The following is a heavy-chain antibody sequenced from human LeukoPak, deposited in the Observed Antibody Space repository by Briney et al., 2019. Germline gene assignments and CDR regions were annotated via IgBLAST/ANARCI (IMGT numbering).Heavy chain of an antibody. CDR1: GGSFSGYY. CDR3: ARGLSFNIVANRNWFDP. CDR2: INHSGST. V-gene: IGHV4-34*01. D-gene: IGHD2-15*01. J-gene: IGHJ5*02. Sequence: SETLSLTCAVYGGSFSGYYWSWIRQPPGKGLEWIGEINHSGSTNYNPSLKSRVTISVDTSKNQFSLKLSSVTAADTAVYYCARGLSFNIVANRNWFDPWGQGTLVTVSS.